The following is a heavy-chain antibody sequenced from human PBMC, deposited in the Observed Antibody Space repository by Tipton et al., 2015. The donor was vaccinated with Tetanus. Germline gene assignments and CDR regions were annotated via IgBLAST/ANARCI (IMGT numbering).Heavy chain of an antibody. D-gene: IGHD3-16*01. CDR1: GFTVSSNY. J-gene: IGHJ6*02. CDR2: IYSGGRT. CDR3: TSSLNTWHYYGVDV. V-gene: IGHV3-53*01. Sequence: SLRLSCAASGFTVSSNYMSWVRQAPGKGLEWVSIIYSGGRTYYADSVKGRFTISRDNSKNMLFLQMNSMRAEDTAVYYCTSSLNTWHYYGVDVWGQGTTVTVSS.